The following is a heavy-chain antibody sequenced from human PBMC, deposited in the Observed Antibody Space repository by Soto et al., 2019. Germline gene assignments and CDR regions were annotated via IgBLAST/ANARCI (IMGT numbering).Heavy chain of an antibody. Sequence: GGSLRLSCAASGFTSSTYAMSWVRQAPGKGLEWVSGISGSGGNTYYADSVKGRFTISRDNSKNTLYLQMTSLRAEDTAVYYCARDRGYPDSFAIWGQGTMVTVSS. CDR3: ARDRGYPDSFAI. CDR1: GFTSSTYA. V-gene: IGHV3-23*01. CDR2: ISGSGGNT. D-gene: IGHD6-25*01. J-gene: IGHJ3*02.